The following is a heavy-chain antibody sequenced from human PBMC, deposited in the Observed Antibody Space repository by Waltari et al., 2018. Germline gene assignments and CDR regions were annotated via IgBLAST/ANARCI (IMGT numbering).Heavy chain of an antibody. CDR1: GFTFSSYE. Sequence: EVQLVESGGGLVQPGGSLRLSCAASGFTFSSYEMNWVRQAPGKGLEWVSYIRSSGSTKYYADSGKGRFTTSRDNAKNSLYLQMNSLRAEDTAVYYCARGNYYDSSGYYYWGQGTLVTVSS. CDR3: ARGNYYDSSGYYY. V-gene: IGHV3-48*03. CDR2: IRSSGSTK. J-gene: IGHJ4*02. D-gene: IGHD3-22*01.